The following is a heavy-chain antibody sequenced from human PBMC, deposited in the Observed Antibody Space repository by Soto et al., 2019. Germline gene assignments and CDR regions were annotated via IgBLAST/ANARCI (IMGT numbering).Heavy chain of an antibody. V-gene: IGHV1-69*13. CDR3: ARGNYYGSGSYYNENYYYYGMDV. J-gene: IGHJ6*02. Sequence: GASVKVSCKASGGTFSSYAISWVRQAPGQGLEWMGGIIPIFGTANYAQKFQGRVTITADESTSTAYMELSSLRSEDTAVYYCARGNYYGSGSYYNENYYYYGMDVWGQGTTVTVSS. CDR2: IIPIFGTA. CDR1: GGTFSSYA. D-gene: IGHD3-10*01.